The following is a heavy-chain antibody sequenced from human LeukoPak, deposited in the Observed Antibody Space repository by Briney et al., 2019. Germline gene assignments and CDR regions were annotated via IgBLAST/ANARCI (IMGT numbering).Heavy chain of an antibody. Sequence: PSETLSLTCTVSGGSISSSSYYWGWIRQPPGKGLEWIGSIYYSGSTYYNPSLKSRVTISVDTSKNQFSLKLSSVTAADTAVYYCASGVEMATKIDYWGQGTLVTVSS. CDR1: GGSISSSSYY. V-gene: IGHV4-39*01. D-gene: IGHD5-24*01. CDR2: IYYSGST. J-gene: IGHJ4*02. CDR3: ASGVEMATKIDY.